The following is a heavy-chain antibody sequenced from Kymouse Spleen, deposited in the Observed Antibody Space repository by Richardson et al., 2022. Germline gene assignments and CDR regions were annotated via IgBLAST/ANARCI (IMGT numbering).Heavy chain of an antibody. V-gene: IGHV3-33*01. CDR3: ARSYDILTGYPMDV. CDR1: GFTFSSYG. CDR2: IWYDGSNK. D-gene: IGHD3-9*01. J-gene: IGHJ6*02. Sequence: QVQLVESGGGVVQPGRSLRLSCAASGFTFSSYGMHWVRQAPGKGLEWVAVIWYDGSNKYYADSVKGRFTISRDNSKNTLYLQMNSLRAEDTAVYYCARSYDILTGYPMDVWGQGTTVTVSS.